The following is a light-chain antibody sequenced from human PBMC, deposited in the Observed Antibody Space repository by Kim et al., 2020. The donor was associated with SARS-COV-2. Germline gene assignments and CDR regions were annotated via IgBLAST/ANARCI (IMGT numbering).Light chain of an antibody. V-gene: IGLV3-19*01. J-gene: IGLJ1*01. CDR2: GKN. CDR3: NSRDSSGNHLRV. CDR1: SLRSYY. Sequence: SELTQDPAVSVALGQTVRITCQGDSLRSYYASWYQQKPGQAPVLVIYGKNNRPSGIPDRFSGYSSGNTASLTITGAQAEDEADYYCNSRDSSGNHLRVFGTGTKVTVL.